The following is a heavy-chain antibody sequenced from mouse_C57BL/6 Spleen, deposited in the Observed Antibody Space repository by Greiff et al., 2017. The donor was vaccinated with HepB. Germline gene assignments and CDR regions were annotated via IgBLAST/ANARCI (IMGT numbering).Heavy chain of an antibody. CDR1: GYTFTSYW. J-gene: IGHJ2*01. D-gene: IGHD1-2*01. V-gene: IGHV1-61*01. Sequence: VQLQQPGAELVRPGSSVKLSCKASGYTFTSYWMDWVKQRPGQGLEWIGNIYPSDSETHYNQKFKDKATLTVDKSSSTAYMQLSSLTSEDSAVYYCARDGGEYFDYWGQGTTLTVSS. CDR3: ARDGGEYFDY. CDR2: IYPSDSET.